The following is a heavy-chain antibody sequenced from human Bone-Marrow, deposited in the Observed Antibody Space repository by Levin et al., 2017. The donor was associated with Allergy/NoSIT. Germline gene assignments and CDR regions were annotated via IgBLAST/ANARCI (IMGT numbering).Heavy chain of an antibody. J-gene: IGHJ4*02. CDR2: IHYSGRT. CDR3: ARWSDNKRGFDL. V-gene: IGHV4-31*03. Sequence: SETLSLTCTVFDGVDTTKYYWNWVRQHPGKGLEWVGYIHYSGRTASNPSLQSRVTTSIDTSKNQFSVRLTSVTAADTAIYYCARWSDNKRGFDLWGQGTLVTVSS. CDR1: DGVDTTKYY. D-gene: IGHD3-3*01.